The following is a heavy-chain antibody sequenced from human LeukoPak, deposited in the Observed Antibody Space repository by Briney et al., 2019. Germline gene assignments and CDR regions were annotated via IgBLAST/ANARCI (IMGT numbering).Heavy chain of an antibody. D-gene: IGHD3-3*01. V-gene: IGHV3-23*01. CDR1: GFTFSNFA. J-gene: IGHJ4*02. CDR3: VRDFRFLEDY. Sequence: GGSLRLSCAGSGFTFSNFAMSWVRQAPGRWLEWVSAICKSGGSTFYADSVRGRFTISRDNSMNTLFLQMNSLRAEDTAVYYCVRDFRFLEDYWGQGTLVTVSS. CDR2: ICKSGGST.